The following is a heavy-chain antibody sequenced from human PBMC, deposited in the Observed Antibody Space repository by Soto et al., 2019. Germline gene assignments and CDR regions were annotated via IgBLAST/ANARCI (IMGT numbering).Heavy chain of an antibody. Sequence: SETLSLTCTVSGASISGFYWSWIRKSAGKGLEWIWRIYATGTTDYNPSLKSRVMMSVDTSKKQFSLKLRSVTAADTAVYYCVRDGTKTLRDWFDPWGQ. CDR2: IYATGTT. J-gene: IGHJ5*02. V-gene: IGHV4-4*07. CDR3: VRDGTKTLRDWFDP. CDR1: GASISGFY. D-gene: IGHD1-1*01.